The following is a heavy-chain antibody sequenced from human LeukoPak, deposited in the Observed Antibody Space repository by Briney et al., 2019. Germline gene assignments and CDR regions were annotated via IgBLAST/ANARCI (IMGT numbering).Heavy chain of an antibody. CDR1: GGSISSSSYY. J-gene: IGHJ6*03. D-gene: IGHD3-10*01. Sequence: PSETLSLTCTVSGGSISSSSYYWGWIRQPPGKGLEWIGSIYYSGSTNYNPSLKCRVTISVDTSKNQFSLKLSSVTAADTAVYYCARVSLGRVRGVSYYYYYYMDVWGKGTTVTISS. CDR2: IYYSGST. V-gene: IGHV4-39*07. CDR3: ARVSLGRVRGVSYYYYYYMDV.